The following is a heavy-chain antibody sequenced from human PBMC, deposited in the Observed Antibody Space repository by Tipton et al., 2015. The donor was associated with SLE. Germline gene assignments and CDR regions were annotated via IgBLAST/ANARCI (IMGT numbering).Heavy chain of an antibody. D-gene: IGHD2-15*01. CDR2: IAYGVNT. J-gene: IGHJ5*02. V-gene: IGHV4-39*07. CDR3: AGDCSGGFCYSGRFDP. Sequence: GLVKPSETLSLTCTVSGGSITTKNYYWGWIRQPPGKGLEWIGSIAYGVNTFYDPSLTGRVTISVDTSRNQFSLKLTSVTAADTAVYYCAGDCSGGFCYSGRFDPWGQGTLFTVSS. CDR1: GGSITTKNYY.